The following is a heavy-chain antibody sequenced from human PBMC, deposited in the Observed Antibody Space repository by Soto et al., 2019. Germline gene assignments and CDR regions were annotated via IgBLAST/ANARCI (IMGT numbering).Heavy chain of an antibody. Sequence: SETLSLTCTVSGGSISSYYWSWIRQPPGKGLEWIGYIYYSGSTNYNPSLKSRVTISVDTSKNQFSLKLSSVTAADTAVYYCARCGGSSWCIGRRNYYYYMDVWGKGTTVTVSS. J-gene: IGHJ6*03. D-gene: IGHD6-13*01. V-gene: IGHV4-59*12. CDR3: ARCGGSSWCIGRRNYYYYMDV. CDR1: GGSISSYY. CDR2: IYYSGST.